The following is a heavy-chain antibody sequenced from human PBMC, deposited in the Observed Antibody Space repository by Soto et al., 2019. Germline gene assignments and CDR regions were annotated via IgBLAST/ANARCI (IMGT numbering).Heavy chain of an antibody. D-gene: IGHD6-19*01. CDR1: GDSVSSNSAA. Sequence: SQTLSLTCAISGDSVSSNSAAWNWIRQSPSRGLEWLGRTYYRSKWYNDYAVSVKSRITINPDTSKNQFSLQLNSVTPEDTAVYYCARGRSSSGWYDYYYGMDVWGQGTTVTVSS. CDR3: ARGRSSSGWYDYYYGMDV. J-gene: IGHJ6*02. CDR2: TYYRSKWYN. V-gene: IGHV6-1*01.